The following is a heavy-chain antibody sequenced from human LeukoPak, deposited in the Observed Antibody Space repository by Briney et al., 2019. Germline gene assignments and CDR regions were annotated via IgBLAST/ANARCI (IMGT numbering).Heavy chain of an antibody. CDR1: GFTFSSYW. D-gene: IGHD3-10*01. CDR3: ARGRSITILRGVAISDGFDM. V-gene: IGHV3-74*01. CDR2: IKSDGSST. J-gene: IGHJ3*02. Sequence: PGGSLRLSCAASGFTFSSYWMHWVRQAPGKGLVWVSLIKSDGSSTNYADSVKGRFTISRDNAKNTLYLQMNSLRAEDTAVYYCARGRSITILRGVAISDGFDMWGQGTMVIVSS.